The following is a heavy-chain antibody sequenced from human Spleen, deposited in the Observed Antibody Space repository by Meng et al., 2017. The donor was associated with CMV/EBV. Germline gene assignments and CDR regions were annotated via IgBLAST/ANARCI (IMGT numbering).Heavy chain of an antibody. J-gene: IGHJ4*02. V-gene: IGHV4-39*01. D-gene: IGHD2-2*01. CDR1: GGSIRSSSYY. Sequence: QLQLQESGPGLVKPSETLSLTCPVSGGSIRSSSYYWGWIRQPPGKGMEWIGTIYSSGRTFYHPSLKSRVTISVDTSQNQFSLKLTSMTAADPAVYYCARDSTDGYCTSSSCLYFDYWGQGTLVTVSS. CDR3: ARDSTDGYCTSSSCLYFDY. CDR2: IYSSGRT.